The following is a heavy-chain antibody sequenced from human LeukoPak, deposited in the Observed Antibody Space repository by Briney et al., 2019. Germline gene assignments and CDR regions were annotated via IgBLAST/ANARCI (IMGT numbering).Heavy chain of an antibody. CDR1: GFTFGTYD. J-gene: IGHJ4*02. D-gene: IGHD1-7*01. Sequence: GGSLRLSCAASGFTFGTYDMRWVGQPPGKGMEWVSSLPCLASSCTEFYSLSVNGPFSIFRDKSRTTLSLQLNSLIVEDTAMYYCVRNSEGSFDSWGQGTLVTVSS. V-gene: IGHV3-23*01. CDR3: VRNSEGSFDS. CDR2: LPCLASSCTE.